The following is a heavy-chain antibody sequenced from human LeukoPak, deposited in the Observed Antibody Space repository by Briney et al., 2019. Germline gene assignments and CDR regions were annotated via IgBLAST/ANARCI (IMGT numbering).Heavy chain of an antibody. V-gene: IGHV3-53*01. CDR2: VHIGVTT. CDR1: GFSDSTIF. CDR3: ARERGRD. D-gene: IGHD1-1*01. Sequence: GSLRLSCEASGFSDSTIFMGWVRQAPGKGLEWVSIVHIGVTTHYADSVKGRFTISRDNFKNTLYLQMNRLRVEDTAVYYCARERGRDWGQGTLVTVSS. J-gene: IGHJ4*02.